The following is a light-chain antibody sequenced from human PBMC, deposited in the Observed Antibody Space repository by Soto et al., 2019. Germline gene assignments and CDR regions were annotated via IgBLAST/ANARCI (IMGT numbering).Light chain of an antibody. Sequence: EIVMTQSPATLSVSTGERATLSCRASQSVSSNLAWYQQKPGQAPRLLIYGASTRATGIPARFSGSGSGTEFTLTISSLQPDDFATYYCQPYNSYSRTFGQGTKVDI. CDR3: QPYNSYSRT. CDR1: QSVSSN. J-gene: IGKJ1*01. V-gene: IGKV3-15*01. CDR2: GAS.